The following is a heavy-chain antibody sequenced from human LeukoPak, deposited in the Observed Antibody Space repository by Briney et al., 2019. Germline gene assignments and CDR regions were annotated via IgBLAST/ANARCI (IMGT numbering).Heavy chain of an antibody. CDR3: ACVTWEQLGADYYYYYMDV. CDR2: IYYSGST. V-gene: IGHV4-39*01. D-gene: IGHD6-13*01. J-gene: IGHJ6*03. CDR1: GGSISSSSYY. Sequence: SESLSLTCTVSGGSISSSSYYWGWIRQPPGKGLEWIGSIYYSGSTYYNPSLKSRVTISVDTSKNQFSLKLSSVTAADTAVYYCACVTWEQLGADYYYYYMDVWGQGTLVTVSS.